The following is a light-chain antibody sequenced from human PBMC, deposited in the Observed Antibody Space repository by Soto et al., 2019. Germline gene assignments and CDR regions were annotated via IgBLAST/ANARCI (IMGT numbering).Light chain of an antibody. V-gene: IGLV1-40*01. CDR3: QSYDSSLSGWEV. CDR1: SSNIGAGYD. J-gene: IGLJ2*01. CDR2: GNS. Sequence: QSVLTQPPSVSGAPGQRVTISCTGSSSNIGAGYDVHWYQQLPGTAPKLLIYGNSNRPSGVPDRFSGSKSGTSASLAITGLQAEDEAEYYCQSYDSSLSGWEVFGGGTKVTVL.